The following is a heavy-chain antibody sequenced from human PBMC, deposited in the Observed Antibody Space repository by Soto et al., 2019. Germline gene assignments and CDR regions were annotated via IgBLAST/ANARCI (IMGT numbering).Heavy chain of an antibody. J-gene: IGHJ5*02. CDR1: GGSISSGDYY. CDR3: ARGPYCGGDCYNSWFDP. Sequence: PSETLSLTCTVSGGSISSGDYYWSWIRQPPGKGLEWIGYIYYSGSTYYNSSLKSRVTISVDTSKNQFSLKLSSVTAADTAVYYCARGPYCGGDCYNSWFDPWGQGTLVTVSS. D-gene: IGHD2-21*02. CDR2: IYYSGST. V-gene: IGHV4-30-4*01.